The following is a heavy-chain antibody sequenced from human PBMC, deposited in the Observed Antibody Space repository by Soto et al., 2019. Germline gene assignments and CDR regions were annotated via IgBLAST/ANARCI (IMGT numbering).Heavy chain of an antibody. D-gene: IGHD6-19*01. CDR2: TYYRSNWNF. Sequence: SKTLSLPCAISWGSVSSNTATWNWVRQSPSRGLEWLGRTYYRSNWNFDYALSVKSRITINPDTSKNQFSLQLNSLTPADTAVYYCAGELDIHHGLGYWGPGTSVTVSS. CDR3: AGELDIHHGLGY. V-gene: IGHV6-1*01. J-gene: IGHJ4*02. CDR1: WGSVSSNTAT.